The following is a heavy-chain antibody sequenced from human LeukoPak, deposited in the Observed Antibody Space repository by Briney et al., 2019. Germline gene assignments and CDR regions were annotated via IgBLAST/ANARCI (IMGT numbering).Heavy chain of an antibody. CDR3: AKGWSGMDV. CDR1: GFTFSSYG. CDR2: ISYDGSNK. V-gene: IGHV3-30*18. Sequence: GRSLRLSCAASGFTFSSYGMHWVRQAPGKGLEWVAVISYDGSNKYYADSVKGRFTISRDNSKNTLYLQMNSLRAEDTAVYYCAKGWSGMDVWAKGPRSPSP. J-gene: IGHJ6*02.